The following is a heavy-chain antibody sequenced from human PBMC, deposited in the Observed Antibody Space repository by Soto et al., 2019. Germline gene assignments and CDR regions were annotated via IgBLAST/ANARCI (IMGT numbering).Heavy chain of an antibody. CDR2: ISGSGRTT. D-gene: IGHD6-6*01. J-gene: IGHJ5*02. CDR3: AKDHAAARPNWFDP. CDR1: GFTFNSYA. Sequence: GGSLRLSCAVSGFTFNSYAMNWVRQAPGKGLEWVSSISGSGRTTYYADAVKGRFTISRDNSKNTLFLQMNSLRAEDTAVYYCAKDHAAARPNWFDPWGQGTLVTVSS. V-gene: IGHV3-23*01.